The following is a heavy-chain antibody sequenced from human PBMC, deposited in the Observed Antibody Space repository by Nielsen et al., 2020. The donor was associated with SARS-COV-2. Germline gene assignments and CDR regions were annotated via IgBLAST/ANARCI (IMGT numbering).Heavy chain of an antibody. J-gene: IGHJ5*02. CDR3: ARRIAAAGSAGLFDP. D-gene: IGHD6-13*01. V-gene: IGHV1-46*01. CDR2: INPSGGST. Sequence: ALVKVSCKASGYTFTSYYMHWVRQAPGQGLEWMGIINPSGGSTSYAQKFQGRVTMTRDTSTSTVYMELSSLRSEDTAVYYCARRIAAAGSAGLFDPWGQGTLVTVSS. CDR1: GYTFTSYY.